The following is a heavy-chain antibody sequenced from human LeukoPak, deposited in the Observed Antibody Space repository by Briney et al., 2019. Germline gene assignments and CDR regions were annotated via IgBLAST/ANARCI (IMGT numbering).Heavy chain of an antibody. D-gene: IGHD3-9*01. CDR1: GYTFTGYY. V-gene: IGHV1-2*02. CDR2: INPNSGGT. J-gene: IGHJ4*02. CDR3: ARQGAGYDILTGYYPSYYFDY. Sequence: GASVKVSCKASGYTFTGYYMHWVRQVPGQGLEWMGWINPNSGGTNYAQKFQGRVTMTRDTSISTAYMELSRLRSDDTAVYYCARQGAGYDILTGYYPSYYFDYWGQGTLVTVSS.